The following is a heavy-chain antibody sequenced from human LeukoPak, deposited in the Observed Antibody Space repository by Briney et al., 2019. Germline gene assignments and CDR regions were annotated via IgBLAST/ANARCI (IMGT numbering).Heavy chain of an antibody. V-gene: IGHV1-46*01. CDR2: ISPSGGST. CDR1: GYTFTSNY. CDR3: ATDVSGTGNVAFDI. J-gene: IGHJ3*02. D-gene: IGHD4-23*01. Sequence: ASVKVSCKAFGYTFTSNYMHWVRQAPGQGPEWMGVISPSGGSTTYAQKFQGRVTLTRDMSTSTDYMELSSLRSEDTAVYYCATDVSGTGNVAFDIWGQGTMVTVSS.